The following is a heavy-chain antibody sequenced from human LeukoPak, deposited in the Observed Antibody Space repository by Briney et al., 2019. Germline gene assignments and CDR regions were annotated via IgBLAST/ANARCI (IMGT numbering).Heavy chain of an antibody. V-gene: IGHV3-48*01. CDR2: ISSSSSTI. CDR3: VSSPYYYMDV. D-gene: IGHD2-2*01. Sequence: PGGSLRLSCAASGFTFSRYSMNWVRQAPGKGLEWISYISSSSSTIYYADSVKGRFNNSRDNAKNSLYLQMNSLRVEDTAVYYCVSSPYYYMDVWGKGTTVIVSS. CDR1: GFTFSRYS. J-gene: IGHJ6*03.